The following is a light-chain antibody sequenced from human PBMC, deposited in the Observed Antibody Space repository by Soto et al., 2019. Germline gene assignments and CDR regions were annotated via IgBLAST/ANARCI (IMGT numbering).Light chain of an antibody. J-gene: IGKJ3*01. Sequence: DLQMTQSPSSLSASVGDRVTITCRAGRTISRYLNWYQQKPGKAPKLLIYAASTLQSRVPSRFSGSGSGTDFTLTISSLQPEDFATYYCQQSYGTPNTFGPGTKVDIK. CDR1: RTISRY. CDR2: AAS. V-gene: IGKV1-39*01. CDR3: QQSYGTPNT.